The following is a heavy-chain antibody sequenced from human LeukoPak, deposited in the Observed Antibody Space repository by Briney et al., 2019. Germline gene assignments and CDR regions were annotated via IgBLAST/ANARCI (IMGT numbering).Heavy chain of an antibody. CDR2: ISGSGGST. CDR3: AKICGYDYALFDY. CDR1: GFTFSSYA. D-gene: IGHD5-12*01. V-gene: IGHV3-23*01. J-gene: IGHJ4*02. Sequence: GGSLRLSCAASGFTFSSYAMSWVRQAPGKGLEWVSAISGSGGSTYYADSVKGRFTISRDNSKNTLYLQMNGLRAEDTAVYYCAKICGYDYALFDYWGQGTLVTVSS.